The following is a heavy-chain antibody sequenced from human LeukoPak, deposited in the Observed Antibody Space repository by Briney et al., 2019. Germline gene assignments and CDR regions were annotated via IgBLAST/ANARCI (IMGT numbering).Heavy chain of an antibody. CDR2: IIPIFGTA. D-gene: IGHD2-2*01. CDR3: ARNSVPAATGGYYYYYMDV. CDR1: GGTFGSYA. V-gene: IGHV1-69*05. J-gene: IGHJ6*03. Sequence: ASVKVSCKASGGTFGSYAISWVRQAPGQGLEWMGGIIPIFGTANYAQKFQGRVTITTDESTSTAYMELSSLRSEDTAAYYCARNSVPAATGGYYYYYMDVWGKGTTVTVSS.